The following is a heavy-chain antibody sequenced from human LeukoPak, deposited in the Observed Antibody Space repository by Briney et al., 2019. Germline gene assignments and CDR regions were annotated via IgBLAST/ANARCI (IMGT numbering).Heavy chain of an antibody. V-gene: IGHV1-46*01. CDR1: GYTFTGYY. CDR3: AGMKWELPAFDI. D-gene: IGHD1-26*01. J-gene: IGHJ3*02. CDR2: INPSGGST. Sequence: ASVKVSCKASGYTFTGYYMHWVRQAPGQGLEWMGIINPSGGSTSYAQKFQGRVTMTRDMSTSTVYMELSSLRSEDTAVYYCAGMKWELPAFDIWGQGTMVTVSS.